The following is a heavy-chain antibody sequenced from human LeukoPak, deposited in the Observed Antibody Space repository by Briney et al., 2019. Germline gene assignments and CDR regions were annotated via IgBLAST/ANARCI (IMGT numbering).Heavy chain of an antibody. CDR3: ARDQYYYDSSGYRFDY. CDR2: IYHSGST. V-gene: IGHV4-38-2*02. Sequence: PSETLSLTCTVSGYSISSGYYWGWIRQPPGKGLEWIGSIYHSGSTYYNPSLKSRVTISVDTSKNQFSLKLSSVTAADTAVYFCARDQYYYDSSGYRFDYWGQGTLVTVSS. D-gene: IGHD3-22*01. CDR1: GYSISSGYY. J-gene: IGHJ4*02.